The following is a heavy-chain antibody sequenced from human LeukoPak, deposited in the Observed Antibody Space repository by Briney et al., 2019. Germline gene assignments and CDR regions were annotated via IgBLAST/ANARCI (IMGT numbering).Heavy chain of an antibody. CDR1: GYSISSGYY. CDR2: VYHSGST. J-gene: IGHJ4*02. Sequence: SETLSLTCTVSGYSISSGYYWGWIRQSPGKGLEWIGSVYHSGSTYYNPSLKSPVTISVDTSKNQFPLELSSVTAADTAVYYCARLGAYYYDSSGYYYNRYFDYWGQGILVTVSS. V-gene: IGHV4-38-2*02. D-gene: IGHD3-22*01. CDR3: ARLGAYYYDSSGYYYNRYFDY.